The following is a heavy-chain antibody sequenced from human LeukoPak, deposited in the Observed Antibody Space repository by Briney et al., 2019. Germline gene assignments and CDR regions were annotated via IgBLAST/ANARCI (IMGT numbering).Heavy chain of an antibody. CDR1: GFSLTTIGMR. CDR3: ARLQGATIGAKWFDP. J-gene: IGHJ5*02. V-gene: IGHV2-70*04. CDR2: IDWDDNE. D-gene: IGHD4/OR15-4a*01. Sequence: SGPTLVNPTQTLTLTCTFSGFSLTTIGMRVSWIRQPPGKALEWLARIDWDDNEFYSTSLKTRLTISKDTSKTQVVLTMTNMDPVDTATYYCARLQGATIGAKWFDPWGQGTLVTVSS.